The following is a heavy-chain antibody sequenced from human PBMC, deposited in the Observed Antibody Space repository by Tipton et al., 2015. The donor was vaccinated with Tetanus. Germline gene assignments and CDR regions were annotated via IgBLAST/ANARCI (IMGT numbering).Heavy chain of an antibody. CDR1: GGSLNSDNYY. CDR2: IFYSGST. J-gene: IGHJ6*02. CDR3: VLYCGNGRCSGAYHSYGMDV. V-gene: IGHV4-30-4*08. Sequence: TLSLTCTVSGGSLNSDNYYWSWIRQYPGKGLEWIGYIFYSGSTDYNPSLKSRVTISKDTTKNHFSLKLSSVTAADTAVYYCVLYCGNGRCSGAYHSYGMDVWGQGTTVTVSS. D-gene: IGHD4-23*01.